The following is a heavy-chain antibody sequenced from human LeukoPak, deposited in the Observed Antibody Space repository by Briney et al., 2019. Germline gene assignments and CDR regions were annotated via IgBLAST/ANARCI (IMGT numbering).Heavy chain of an antibody. Sequence: SETLSLTCTVSGGSTRNYYWSWIRQPPGKGLESIGYILDSGSTNYNPSLKSRVTMSIDTSKNQFSLKLRSVTAADTAVYYCARLPYQGSSLDYWGQGTLVTVSS. CDR1: GGSTRNYY. CDR2: ILDSGST. J-gene: IGHJ4*02. V-gene: IGHV4-59*01. CDR3: ARLPYQGSSLDY.